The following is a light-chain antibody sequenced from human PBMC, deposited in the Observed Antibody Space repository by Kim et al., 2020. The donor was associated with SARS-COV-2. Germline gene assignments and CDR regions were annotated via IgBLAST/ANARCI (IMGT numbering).Light chain of an antibody. CDR1: NIGSKS. Sequence: SYELTQPPSVSVAPGKTARITCGGNNIGSKSVPWYQQKPVQAPVPVIYFDSDRPSGIPVRFSGSNSGNTATLTISRVEAGDEADSYCQVWVSSGDLRVFG. V-gene: IGLV3-21*04. CDR2: FDS. J-gene: IGLJ6*01. CDR3: QVWVSSGDLRV.